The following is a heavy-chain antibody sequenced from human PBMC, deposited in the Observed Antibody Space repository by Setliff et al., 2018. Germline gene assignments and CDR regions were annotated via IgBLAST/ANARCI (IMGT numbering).Heavy chain of an antibody. CDR2: IKQDGSEK. D-gene: IGHD6-19*01. Sequence: RLSCAASGFTFSSHWMSWVRQAPGKGLEWVANIKQDGSEKYYVDSVKGRFTISRDNAKNSLYLQMNSLRAEDTAVYYCARVGVAVAGRGSDYFDYWGQGTLVTVSS. CDR1: GFTFSSHW. V-gene: IGHV3-7*01. CDR3: ARVGVAVAGRGSDYFDY. J-gene: IGHJ4*02.